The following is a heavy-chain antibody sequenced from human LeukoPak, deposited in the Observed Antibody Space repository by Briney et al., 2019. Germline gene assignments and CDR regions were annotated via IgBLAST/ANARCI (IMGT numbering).Heavy chain of an antibody. V-gene: IGHV5-51*01. J-gene: IGHJ4*02. D-gene: IGHD5-12*01. CDR2: IYPGDSDT. CDR1: GYXFTTYW. CDR3: ARQITDQSSGYDSIDY. Sequence: GESLKISCNASGYXFTTYWICWVRQMPGEGLEWMGTIYPGDSDTRYSPSFEGQVTISADKSITTAYLQWSSLKASDTAMYYCARQITDQSSGYDSIDYWGQGTLVTVSS.